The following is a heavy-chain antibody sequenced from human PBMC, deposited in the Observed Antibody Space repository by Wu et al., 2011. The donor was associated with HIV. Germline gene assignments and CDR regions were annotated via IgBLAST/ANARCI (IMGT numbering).Heavy chain of an antibody. CDR3: ARGHVITMIVGPGYWYFDL. J-gene: IGHJ2*01. Sequence: QVQLVQSGAEVKKPGASVKVSCRASGYTFTGYYMHWVRQAPGQGLEWMGWINPNSGDTSYAQKFQGRVTMTRDTSISTAYMELSRLRSDDTAVYYCARGHVITMIVGPGYWYFDLWGRGTLVTVSS. D-gene: IGHD3-22*01. CDR1: GYTFTGYY. CDR2: INPNSGDT. V-gene: IGHV1-2*02.